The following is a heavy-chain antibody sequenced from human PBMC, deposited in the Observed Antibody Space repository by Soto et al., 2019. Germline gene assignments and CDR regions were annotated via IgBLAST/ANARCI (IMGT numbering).Heavy chain of an antibody. CDR1: GFDFGRYA. Sequence: EMRLLQSGGGVGQTGGSLRLSCATSGFDFGRYAINWVRQAPGEGLEWVGSISAGDATTHYSDSVKGRFTISSDSSTNTVFLQMDTLRPEDTAVYYCVKDQTGDLVWYFNLCGRGTQVTVSS. V-gene: IGHV3-23*01. CDR2: ISAGDATT. D-gene: IGHD2-21*01. CDR3: VKDQTGDLVWYFNL. J-gene: IGHJ2*01.